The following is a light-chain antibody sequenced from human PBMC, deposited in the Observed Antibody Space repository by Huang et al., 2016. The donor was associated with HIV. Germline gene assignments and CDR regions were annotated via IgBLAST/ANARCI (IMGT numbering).Light chain of an antibody. CDR1: QSVSSY. Sequence: EIVLTQSPATLSLSPGERATLSCRASQSVSSYLAWYQQNPGQAPRLLIYDASNRATGIPARFSGSGSGTDFTRTISSLEPEDFAVYYCQQRSNWRTFGQGTRLEIK. CDR3: QQRSNWRT. J-gene: IGKJ5*01. V-gene: IGKV3-11*01. CDR2: DAS.